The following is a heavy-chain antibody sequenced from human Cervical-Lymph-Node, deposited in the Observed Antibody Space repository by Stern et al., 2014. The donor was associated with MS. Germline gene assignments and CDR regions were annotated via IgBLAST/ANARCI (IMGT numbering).Heavy chain of an antibody. CDR3: ARDWNVKDY. D-gene: IGHD1-1*01. CDR2: ISYDGTNK. CDR1: GFTFSNYG. Sequence: MQLVESGGGVVQPGRSLRLSCAASGFTFSNYGMHWVRQAPGKGLEWVAVISYDGTNKYYADSVKGRFTISRDNSKNTLFLQMDSLRAEDTAVYYCARDWNVKDYWGQGTLVTVSS. V-gene: IGHV3-30*03. J-gene: IGHJ4*02.